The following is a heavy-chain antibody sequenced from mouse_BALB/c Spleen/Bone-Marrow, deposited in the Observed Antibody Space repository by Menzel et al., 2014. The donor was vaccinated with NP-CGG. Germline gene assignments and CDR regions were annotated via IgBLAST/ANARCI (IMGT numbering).Heavy chain of an antibody. V-gene: IGHV5-4*02. CDR3: ARETGPRAMDY. Sequence: EVKLAESGGGLVKPGGSLKLSCAASGFTFSDYYMFWVRQTPEKRLEWVATISDDGGNTYYRDSVKGRFTISRDNAKNKLNLQMSSLKSEDTATYHCARETGPRAMDYWGQGTSVTVSS. CDR1: GFTFSDYY. CDR2: ISDDGGNT. J-gene: IGHJ4*01. D-gene: IGHD4-1*01.